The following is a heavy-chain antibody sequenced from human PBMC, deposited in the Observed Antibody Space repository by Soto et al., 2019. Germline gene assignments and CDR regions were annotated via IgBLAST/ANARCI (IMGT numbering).Heavy chain of an antibody. Sequence: PGESLKISCKGSGYSLTSYWIGWVRQMPGKGPEWMGIIYPGDSDTRYSPSFQGQVTISADKSISTAYLQWSSLKASDTAMYYCARGQTTGTTVYYLDYWGQGPLVTVSS. CDR1: GYSLTSYW. CDR3: ARGQTTGTTVYYLDY. D-gene: IGHD1-7*01. CDR2: IYPGDSDT. J-gene: IGHJ4*02. V-gene: IGHV5-51*01.